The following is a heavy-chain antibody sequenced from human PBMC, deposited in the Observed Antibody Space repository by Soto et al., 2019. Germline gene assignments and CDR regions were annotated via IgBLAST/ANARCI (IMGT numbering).Heavy chain of an antibody. CDR1: GYPFTIYA. CDR2: INPGNGDT. V-gene: IGHV1-3*01. D-gene: IGHD6-6*01. CDR3: ARGISSSRSFDY. J-gene: IGHJ4*02. Sequence: ASVKVACEACGYPFTIYAIHWVRQAPGQSLEWMGWINPGNGDTKYSQIFQGRVTITWDTSARTAYMDLSSLISEDTADYYFARGISSSRSFDYWGQGAWVTVSS.